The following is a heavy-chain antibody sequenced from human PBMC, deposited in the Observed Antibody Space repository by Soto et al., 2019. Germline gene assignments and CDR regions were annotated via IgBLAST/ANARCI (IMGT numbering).Heavy chain of an antibody. J-gene: IGHJ4*02. Sequence: PSETLSLTCTVSGGSISGYFWSWIRQPPGKGLEWIGYISYSGSTNYNSFLKSRVTMSIDTSKNQFSLRLTSVTAADTAVYYCVRDGAATGSVYLDYWGQGTLVTVSS. D-gene: IGHD6-13*01. CDR3: VRDGAATGSVYLDY. CDR2: ISYSGST. CDR1: GGSISGYF. V-gene: IGHV4-59*01.